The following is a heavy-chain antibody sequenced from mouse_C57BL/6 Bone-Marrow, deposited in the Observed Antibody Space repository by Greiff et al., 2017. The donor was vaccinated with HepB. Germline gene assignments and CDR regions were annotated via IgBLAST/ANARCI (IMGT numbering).Heavy chain of an antibody. D-gene: IGHD1-1*01. CDR1: GYTFTDYY. V-gene: IGHV1-19*01. CDR3: ARDYYGPYV. J-gene: IGHJ1*03. CDR2: INPYNGGT. Sequence: VQLQQSGPVLVKPGASVKMSCKASGYTFTDYYMNWVKQSHGKSLEWIGVINPYNGGTSYNQKFKGKATLTVDKSSSTAYMELNSLTSEDSAVYYCARDYYGPYVWGTGTTVTVSS.